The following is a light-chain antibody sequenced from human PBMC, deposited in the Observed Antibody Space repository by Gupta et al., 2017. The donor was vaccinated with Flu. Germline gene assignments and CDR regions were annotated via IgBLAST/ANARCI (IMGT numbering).Light chain of an antibody. CDR3: QQCYSSPT. CDR1: QTMNSY. V-gene: IGKV1-39*01. Sequence: DIQMTQSPSSLSASVGDRVTITCRASQTMNSYINWYQQKSGKAPKLLIYGATSLQSEVPSRFSGTGSGTDFTLTITSLQPEDFATYYCQQCYSSPTFGGGTKVEMK. J-gene: IGKJ4*01. CDR2: GAT.